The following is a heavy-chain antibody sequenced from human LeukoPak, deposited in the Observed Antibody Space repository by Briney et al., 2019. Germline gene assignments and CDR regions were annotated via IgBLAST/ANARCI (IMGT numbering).Heavy chain of an antibody. CDR2: ISYDGSSK. CDR3: ANGYCSGGSCYRDAAFDI. Sequence: GRSLRLSCAASGFTFSSYGVHWVRQAPGKGLEWVAVISYDGSSKYYADSVKGRFTISRDNSKNTLYLQMNSLRAEDTAVYYCANGYCSGGSCYRDAAFDIWGQGTMVTVSS. D-gene: IGHD2-15*01. J-gene: IGHJ3*02. V-gene: IGHV3-30*18. CDR1: GFTFSSYG.